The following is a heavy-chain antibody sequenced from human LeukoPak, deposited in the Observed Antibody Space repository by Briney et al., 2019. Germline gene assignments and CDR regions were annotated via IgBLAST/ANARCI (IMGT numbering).Heavy chain of an antibody. Sequence: ASVKVSCKASGYTFTSYYMHWVRQAPGQGLEWMGIINPSGGSTSYAQKFKGRVTMTRDTSTSTVYMELSSLRSEDTAVYYCARDEDCSGGSCLPGFDYWGQGTLVTVSS. CDR2: INPSGGST. D-gene: IGHD2-15*01. CDR1: GYTFTSYY. CDR3: ARDEDCSGGSCLPGFDY. V-gene: IGHV1-46*01. J-gene: IGHJ4*02.